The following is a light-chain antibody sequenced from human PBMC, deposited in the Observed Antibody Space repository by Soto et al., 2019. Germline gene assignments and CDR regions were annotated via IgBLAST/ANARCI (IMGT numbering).Light chain of an antibody. Sequence: QSVLTQPASVSGSPGQSITISCTGTSSDVGSYNLVSWYQQHPGKAPKLMIYEGSKRPSGVSNRFSGSKSGNTASLTISGLQAEDEADYYCCSYAGSSTFLYVFGTGTKLT. V-gene: IGLV2-23*03. CDR2: EGS. CDR3: CSYAGSSTFLYV. CDR1: SSDVGSYNL. J-gene: IGLJ1*01.